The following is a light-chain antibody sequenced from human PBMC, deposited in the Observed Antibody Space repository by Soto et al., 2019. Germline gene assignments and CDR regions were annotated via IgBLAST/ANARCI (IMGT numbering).Light chain of an antibody. V-gene: IGKV3-20*01. CDR2: GAS. CDR1: QSVSSN. J-gene: IGKJ1*01. CDR3: QQYDSSPSWT. Sequence: EIVMTQSPGTLPVFPGAIATLSRRSSQSVSSNLAWYQQKPGQAPRLLIYGASTRATGIPDRFSGSGSGTDFTLTISRLEPEDFAVYYCQQYDSSPSWTFGKGTMVDIK.